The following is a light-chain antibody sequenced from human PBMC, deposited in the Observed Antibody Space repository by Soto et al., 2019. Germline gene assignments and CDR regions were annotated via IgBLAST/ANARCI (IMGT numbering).Light chain of an antibody. CDR3: QQSDSTPYT. V-gene: IGKV1-39*01. J-gene: IGKJ2*01. Sequence: DIQMTQSPSSLSASVGDRVTITCRASQSISSFLNWYQQKPGKPPKLLIYAAFSLQSGVPSRFSGSGSGTDFTLTITSLQPEDFATYYCQQSDSTPYTFGQGTKLEIK. CDR2: AAF. CDR1: QSISSF.